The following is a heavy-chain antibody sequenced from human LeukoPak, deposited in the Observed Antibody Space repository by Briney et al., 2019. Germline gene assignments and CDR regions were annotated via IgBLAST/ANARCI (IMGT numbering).Heavy chain of an antibody. Sequence: PSETLSLTCTVSGGSISSSYYWVWIRQPPGKGLEWIGNIYYRGTTYYTPSLKSRLTISVDTSKNQFSLKLSSVTATDTAVCYCARMTLAHYFDYWGQGTLVSVSS. CDR3: ARMTLAHYFDY. CDR1: GGSISSSYY. V-gene: IGHV4-39*01. CDR2: IYYRGTT. J-gene: IGHJ4*02.